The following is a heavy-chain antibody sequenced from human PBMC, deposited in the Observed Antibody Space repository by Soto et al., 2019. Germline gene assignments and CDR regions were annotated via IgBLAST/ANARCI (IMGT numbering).Heavy chain of an antibody. D-gene: IGHD4-4*01. V-gene: IGHV3-7*01. CDR2: IKPDESEK. CDR1: GFTFSDSW. Sequence: EVQLVESGGGLVQPGGSLRLSCTASGFTFSDSWMTWVRQAPGKGLEWVARIKPDESEKKYADSVKGRFTISRDNAKKSMYLQMESLRGQDTAVYYCVRGGSNYASWGQGTLVCVSS. CDR3: VRGGSNYAS. J-gene: IGHJ5*02.